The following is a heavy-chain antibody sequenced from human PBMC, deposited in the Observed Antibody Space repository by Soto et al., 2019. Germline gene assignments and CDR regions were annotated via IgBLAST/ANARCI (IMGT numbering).Heavy chain of an antibody. Sequence: GGFLRLSCAASGFTFSSYSMNWVRQAPGKGLEWVSSISSSSSYIYYADSVKGRFTISRDNAKNSLYLQMNSLRAEDTAVYYCAREIPSIAVAGNAFDIWGQGTMVTVSS. J-gene: IGHJ3*02. CDR1: GFTFSSYS. V-gene: IGHV3-21*01. D-gene: IGHD6-19*01. CDR3: AREIPSIAVAGNAFDI. CDR2: ISSSSSYI.